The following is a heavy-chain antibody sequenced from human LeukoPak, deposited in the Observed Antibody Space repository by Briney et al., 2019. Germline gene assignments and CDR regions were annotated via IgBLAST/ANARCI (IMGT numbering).Heavy chain of an antibody. Sequence: GGSLRPSCAASGFTFSDYYMSWIRQAPGKGLEWVSYISSSSSYTNYADSVKGRFTISRDNAKNSLYLQMNSLRAEDTAVYYCARDASLSAAAGTFDYWGQGTLVTVSS. J-gene: IGHJ4*02. D-gene: IGHD6-13*01. CDR2: ISSSSSYT. CDR1: GFTFSDYY. V-gene: IGHV3-11*05. CDR3: ARDASLSAAAGTFDY.